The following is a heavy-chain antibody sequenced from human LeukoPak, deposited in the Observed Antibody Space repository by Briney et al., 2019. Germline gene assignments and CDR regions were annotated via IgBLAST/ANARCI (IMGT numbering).Heavy chain of an antibody. D-gene: IGHD3-10*01. CDR3: ARVRVRGDHFDY. Sequence: SETLSLTCTVSGASISSYYWSWIRQPPGKGLEWIGYVYYSGSTNYNPSLKGRVTISIDTSKNQFSLKLSSVTAADTAVYYCARVRVRGDHFDYWGQGTLVTVSS. V-gene: IGHV4-59*08. CDR2: VYYSGST. J-gene: IGHJ4*02. CDR1: GASISSYY.